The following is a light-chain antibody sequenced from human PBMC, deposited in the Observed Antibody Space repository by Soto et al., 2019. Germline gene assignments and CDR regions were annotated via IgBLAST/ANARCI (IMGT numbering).Light chain of an antibody. CDR1: SSNIESNT. Sequence: QSVLTQPPSASGTPGQRVTISCSGSSSNIESNTVTWYQQLPGTAPKLVIYSNYDRPSGVPDRFSGSTSGTSASLVIRGLQSKDEADYYCVAWDDILNGYVFGGGTSSPS. CDR2: SNY. V-gene: IGLV1-44*01. J-gene: IGLJ1*01. CDR3: VAWDDILNGYV.